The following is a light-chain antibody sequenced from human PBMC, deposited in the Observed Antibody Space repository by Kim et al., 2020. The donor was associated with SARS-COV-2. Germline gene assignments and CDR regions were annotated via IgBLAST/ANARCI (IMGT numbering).Light chain of an antibody. Sequence: GQRVTISCSENNSNIGTNYVYWYQQLPGTAPKLLVYRNNQRPSGVPDRFSGSKSGTSASMAISGLRSEDEADYYCATWDDSLSGVVFGGGTQLTVL. V-gene: IGLV1-47*01. CDR2: RNN. CDR3: ATWDDSLSGVV. J-gene: IGLJ3*02. CDR1: NSNIGTNY.